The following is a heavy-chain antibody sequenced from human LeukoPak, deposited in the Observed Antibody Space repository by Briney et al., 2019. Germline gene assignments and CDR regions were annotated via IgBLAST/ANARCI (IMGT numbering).Heavy chain of an antibody. J-gene: IGHJ6*02. CDR1: GGTFSSYA. V-gene: IGHV1-69*04. CDR3: AREITTQYYYYGMDV. CDR2: IIPILGIA. Sequence: AASVKVSCKASGGTFSSYAICWVRQAPGQGLEWMGRIIPILGIANYAQKFQGRVTITADKSTSTAYMELSSLRSEDTAVYYCAREITTQYYYYGMDVWGQGTTVTVSS. D-gene: IGHD3-3*01.